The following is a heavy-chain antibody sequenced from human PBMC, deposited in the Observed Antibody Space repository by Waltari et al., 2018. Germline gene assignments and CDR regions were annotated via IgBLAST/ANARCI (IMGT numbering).Heavy chain of an antibody. CDR1: GFTCSVSG. V-gene: IGHV3-30*02. J-gene: IGHJ4*02. D-gene: IGHD6-6*01. CDR3: ARDGSSSSFDY. CDR2: IRYDETRK. Sequence: QVQLVESGGGVVQPGGSLRLSCAASGFTCSVSGIHWVRQAPGKGLELVAFIRYDETRKYYADSVKGRFTISRDNSKNTVDLHMNSLRAEDTAVYYCARDGSSSSFDYWGQGTLVTVSS.